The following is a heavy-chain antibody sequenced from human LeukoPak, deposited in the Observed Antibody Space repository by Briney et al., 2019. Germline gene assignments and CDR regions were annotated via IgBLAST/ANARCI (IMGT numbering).Heavy chain of an antibody. CDR2: IYYSGST. V-gene: IGHV4-59*01. CDR1: GGPISSYY. Sequence: PSETLSLTCTVSGGPISSYYWSWIRQPPGKGLEWIGYIYYSGSTNYNPSLKSRVTISVDTSKNQFSLKLSSVTAADTAVYYCARGVYDSSGRFDYWGQGTLVTVSS. J-gene: IGHJ4*02. D-gene: IGHD3-22*01. CDR3: ARGVYDSSGRFDY.